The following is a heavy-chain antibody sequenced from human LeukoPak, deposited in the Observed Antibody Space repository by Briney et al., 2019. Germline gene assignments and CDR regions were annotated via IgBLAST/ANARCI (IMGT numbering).Heavy chain of an antibody. Sequence: GGSLRLSCAASGFTFSSYSMNWVRQAPGKGLEWVSSISSSSSYIYYADSVKGRFTISRDNAKNSLYLQMNSLRAEDTAVYYCARDGGICGGGCYNNWYFDLWGRGTLVTVSS. D-gene: IGHD2-21*02. J-gene: IGHJ2*01. V-gene: IGHV3-21*01. CDR2: ISSSSSYI. CDR3: ARDGGICGGGCYNNWYFDL. CDR1: GFTFSSYS.